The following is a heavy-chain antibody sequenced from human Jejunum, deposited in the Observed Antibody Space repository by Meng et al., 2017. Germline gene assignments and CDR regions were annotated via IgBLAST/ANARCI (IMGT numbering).Heavy chain of an antibody. Sequence: GGSLRLSCTVSGFRFSRYEMNWVRQAPGRGLEWVSYINTGGTTIYYANSVRGRFTVSRENTRNSLFLHMDSLRAEDTAVYYCTRVGMFSSSWYSLSGAFDIWGQGTTVTVSS. V-gene: IGHV3-48*03. CDR1: GFRFSRYE. J-gene: IGHJ3*02. CDR3: TRVGMFSSSWYSLSGAFDI. CDR2: INTGGTTI. D-gene: IGHD6-13*01.